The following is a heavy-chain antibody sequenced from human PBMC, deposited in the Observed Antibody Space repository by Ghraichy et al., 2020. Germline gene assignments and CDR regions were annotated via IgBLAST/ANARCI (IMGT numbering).Heavy chain of an antibody. CDR3: AREYCSGGSCYEFDY. D-gene: IGHD2-15*01. CDR1: GFTFSSYW. CDR2: IKQDGSEK. V-gene: IGHV3-7*01. J-gene: IGHJ4*02. Sequence: GGSLRLSCAASGFTFSSYWMSWVRQAPGKGLEWVANIKQDGSEKYYVDSVKGRFTISRDNAKNSLYLQMHNLRADDTAVYYCAREYCSGGSCYEFDYWGQGTLVTVSS.